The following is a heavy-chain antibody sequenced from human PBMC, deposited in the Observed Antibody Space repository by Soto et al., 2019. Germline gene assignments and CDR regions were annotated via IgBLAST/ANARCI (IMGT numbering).Heavy chain of an antibody. CDR3: AGSIAAFDY. V-gene: IGHV4-30-2*02. CDR1: GGSISSGGYS. CDR2: IYHSGST. Sequence: PSETLSLTCAVSGGSISSGGYSWSWIRQPPGKGLEWIGYIYHSGSTYYNPSLKSRVTISVDTSKNQFSLKLSSVTAADTAVYYCAGSIAAFDYWGQGTLVTVSS. D-gene: IGHD6-6*01. J-gene: IGHJ4*02.